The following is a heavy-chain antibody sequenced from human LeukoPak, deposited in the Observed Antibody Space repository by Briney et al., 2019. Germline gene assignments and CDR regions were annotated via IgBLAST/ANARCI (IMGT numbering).Heavy chain of an antibody. CDR2: IWYDGSNK. CDR1: GFTFSSYG. V-gene: IGHV3-33*08. J-gene: IGHJ4*02. Sequence: PGRSLRLSCAASGFTFSSYGTHWVRQAPGKGLEWVAVIWYDGSNKYYADSVKGRFTISRDNSKNTLYLQMNSLRAEDTAVYYCARDPHPLVGATGADYWGQGTLVTVSS. D-gene: IGHD1-26*01. CDR3: ARDPHPLVGATGADY.